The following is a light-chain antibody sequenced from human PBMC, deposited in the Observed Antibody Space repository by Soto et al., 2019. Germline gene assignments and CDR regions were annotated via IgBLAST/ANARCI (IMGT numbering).Light chain of an antibody. V-gene: IGLV2-14*02. CDR3: QSYDSSLSGYV. J-gene: IGLJ1*01. Sequence: QSVLTQPASVSGSPGQSITISCTGTSSDVGSYNLVSWYQQHPGKAPKLMIYEDSKRPSGVSNRFSGSKSGNTASLAISGLQAEDEADYYCQSYDSSLSGYVFGTGTKVTVL. CDR1: SSDVGSYNL. CDR2: EDS.